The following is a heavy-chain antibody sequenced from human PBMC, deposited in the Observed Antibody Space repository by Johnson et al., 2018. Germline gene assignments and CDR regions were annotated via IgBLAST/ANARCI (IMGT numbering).Heavy chain of an antibody. J-gene: IGHJ6*03. CDR3: ARDRGYNYMDV. CDR1: GFTFSSYG. D-gene: IGHD5-12*01. Sequence: QVQLVQSGGGVVQPGRSLRLSCAASGFTFSSYGMHWVRQAPGKGLEWVAVISYDGSNKYYADSVKGRFTTSRDNSKTSLYLQMNSLRTEDTALYYCARDRGYNYMDVWGKGTTVTVSS. CDR2: ISYDGSNK. V-gene: IGHV3-30*03.